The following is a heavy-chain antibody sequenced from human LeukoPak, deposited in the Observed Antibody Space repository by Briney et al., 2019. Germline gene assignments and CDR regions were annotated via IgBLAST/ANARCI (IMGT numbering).Heavy chain of an antibody. CDR2: IYHSGST. J-gene: IGHJ2*01. CDR1: GGSLSSGGYS. Sequence: PSETLSLTCAVSGGSLSSGGYSWSWLRQRPGRGLEGIGYIYHSGSTYYNPSLKSRVTISLDRSKNQFSLKLTSVTAADTAVYYCARYSSTWPYWYFDLWGRGTLVTVSS. CDR3: ARYSSTWPYWYFDL. D-gene: IGHD6-13*01. V-gene: IGHV4-30-2*01.